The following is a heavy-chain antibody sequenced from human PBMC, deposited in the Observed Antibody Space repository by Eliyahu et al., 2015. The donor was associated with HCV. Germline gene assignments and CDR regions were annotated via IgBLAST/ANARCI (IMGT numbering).Heavy chain of an antibody. CDR1: GFTFSSYX. D-gene: IGHD4-17*01. Sequence: EVQLVESGGGLVKPGGSLRLXCAASGFTFSSYXLNWVRQAPGKGLGWVSSISSSSSXIXYADSVKGRFTISRDNAKNSLYLQMNSLRAEDTAVYYCARTDYGDYVWGTNWFDPWGQGTLVTVSS. CDR3: ARTDYGDYVWGTNWFDP. J-gene: IGHJ5*02. V-gene: IGHV3-21*01. CDR2: ISSSSSXI.